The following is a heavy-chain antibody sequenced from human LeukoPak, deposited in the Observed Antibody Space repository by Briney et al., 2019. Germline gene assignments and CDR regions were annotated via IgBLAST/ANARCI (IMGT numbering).Heavy chain of an antibody. CDR1: SGSISSYY. V-gene: IGHV4-59*01. D-gene: IGHD6-6*01. CDR3: GIAARPDYFGY. J-gene: IGHJ4*02. CDR2: IYYSGST. Sequence: PSETLSLTCTVSSGSISSYYWSWIRQPSGKGLEWIGYIYYSGSTNYNPSLKSRVTISVDTSKNQFSLKLSSVTAADTAVYYCGIAARPDYFGYWGQGTLVTVSS.